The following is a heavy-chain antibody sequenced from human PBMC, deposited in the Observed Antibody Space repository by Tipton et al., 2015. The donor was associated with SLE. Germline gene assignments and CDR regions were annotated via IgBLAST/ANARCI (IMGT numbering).Heavy chain of an antibody. CDR2: INHSGST. J-gene: IGHJ4*02. Sequence: TLSLTCAVYGGSFSGYYWSWIRQPPGKGLEWIGEINHSGSTNYNPSLKSRVTISVDTSKNQFSLKLSSVTAADTAVYYCARVRRLFGVAPHLDYWGQGTLVTVSS. CDR3: ARVRRLFGVAPHLDY. V-gene: IGHV4-34*01. CDR1: GGSFSGYY. D-gene: IGHD3-3*01.